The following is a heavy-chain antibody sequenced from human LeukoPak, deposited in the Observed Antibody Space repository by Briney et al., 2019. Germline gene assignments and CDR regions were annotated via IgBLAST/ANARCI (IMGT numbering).Heavy chain of an antibody. Sequence: GGSLRLSCAASGFTFSTYAMSWVRQAPGKGLEWVANIQQDGSEKYYVDSVKGRFIISRDNTKNSLYLQMNSLRAEDTAVYYCARGPYNILTGYLNYWGQGTLVTVSS. CDR1: GFTFSTYA. CDR2: IQQDGSEK. J-gene: IGHJ4*02. CDR3: ARGPYNILTGYLNY. V-gene: IGHV3-7*04. D-gene: IGHD3-9*01.